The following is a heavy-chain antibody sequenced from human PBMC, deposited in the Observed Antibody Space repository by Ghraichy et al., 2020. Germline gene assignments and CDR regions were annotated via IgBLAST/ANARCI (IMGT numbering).Heavy chain of an antibody. CDR1: GFTFNRYA. J-gene: IGHJ6*02. CDR2: ISGSGGIT. V-gene: IGHV3-23*01. CDR3: AKDWYCTSTSCYAGYYYYGMDV. Sequence: GGSLRLSCAASGFTFNRYAMSWVRQAPGKGLEWVSAISGSGGITYYADSVKGRFTISRDNSKNTLYLQMNSLRAEDTAVYYCAKDWYCTSTSCYAGYYYYGMDVWGQGTTVTVSS. D-gene: IGHD2-2*01.